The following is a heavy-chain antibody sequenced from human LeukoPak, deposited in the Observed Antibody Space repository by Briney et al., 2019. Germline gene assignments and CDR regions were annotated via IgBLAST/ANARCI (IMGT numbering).Heavy chain of an antibody. Sequence: GGSLRLSCAASGFTFDDYAMHWVRQAPGKGLEWVSGITWNSGSIAYADSVKGRFTISRDNAKSSLYLQMNSLRAEDTALYYCAKDVGATIYYGMDVWGQGTTVTVSS. D-gene: IGHD1-26*01. V-gene: IGHV3-9*01. CDR2: ITWNSGSI. CDR1: GFTFDDYA. J-gene: IGHJ6*02. CDR3: AKDVGATIYYGMDV.